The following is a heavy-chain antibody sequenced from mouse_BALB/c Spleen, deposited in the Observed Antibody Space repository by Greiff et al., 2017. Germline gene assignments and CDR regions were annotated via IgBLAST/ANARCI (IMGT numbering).Heavy chain of an antibody. D-gene: IGHD3-1*01. J-gene: IGHJ4*01. Sequence: DVQLQESGPGLVKPSQSLSLTCSVTGYSITSGYYWNWIRQFPGNKLEWMGYISYDGSNNYNPSLKNRISITRDTSKNQFFLKLNSVTTEDTATYYCARVPSGYYYAMDYWGQGTSVTVSS. CDR3: ARVPSGYYYAMDY. CDR2: ISYDGSN. CDR1: GYSITSGYY. V-gene: IGHV3-6*02.